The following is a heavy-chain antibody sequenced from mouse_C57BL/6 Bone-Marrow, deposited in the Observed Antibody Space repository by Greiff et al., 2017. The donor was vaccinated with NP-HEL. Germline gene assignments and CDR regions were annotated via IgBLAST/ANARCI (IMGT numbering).Heavy chain of an antibody. Sequence: QVQLQQSGAELVRPGSSVKLSCKASGYTFTSYWMDWVKQRPGQGLEWIGNIYPSDSETHYNQKFKDKATLTVDKSSSTAYMQLSSLTSEDSAVYYCARLGSNPAWFAYWGQGTLDTVSA. CDR2: IYPSDSET. CDR1: GYTFTSYW. CDR3: ARLGSNPAWFAY. V-gene: IGHV1-61*01. J-gene: IGHJ3*01. D-gene: IGHD2-5*01.